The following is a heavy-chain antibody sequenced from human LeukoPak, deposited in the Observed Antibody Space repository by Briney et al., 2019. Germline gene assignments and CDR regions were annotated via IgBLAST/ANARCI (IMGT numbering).Heavy chain of an antibody. V-gene: IGHV4-4*02. D-gene: IGHD4-17*01. CDR2: IFRSGST. J-gene: IGHJ4*02. CDR3: TSRLDDHGSFDY. CDR1: GGPISSSNW. Sequence: SETLSLTCAVSGGPISSSNWWSRVRQPPGKGLEWIGEIFRSGSTTYNPSLKSRVTISVDKSKNQFSVKLRSVTAADAAVYFCTSRLDDHGSFDYWGQGTLVTVSS.